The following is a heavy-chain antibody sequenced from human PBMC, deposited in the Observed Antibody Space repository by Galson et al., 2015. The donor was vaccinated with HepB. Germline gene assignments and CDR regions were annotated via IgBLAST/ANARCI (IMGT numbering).Heavy chain of an antibody. CDR3: ARVVGAMGDVWFDP. J-gene: IGHJ5*02. V-gene: IGHV4-59*01. CDR1: GGSISSYY. Sequence: ETLSLTCTVSGGSISSYYWSWIRQPPGKGLEWIGYIYYSGSTNYNPSLKSRVTISVDTSKNQFSLKLSSVTAADAAVYYCARVVGAMGDVWFDPWGQGTLVTVSS. D-gene: IGHD1-26*01. CDR2: IYYSGST.